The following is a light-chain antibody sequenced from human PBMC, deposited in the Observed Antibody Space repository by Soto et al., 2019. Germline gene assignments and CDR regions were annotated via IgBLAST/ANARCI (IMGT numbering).Light chain of an antibody. Sequence: EIVLTQAPVTLSLSPGEGATLSCKASQNINTNLGWYQQKPGQAPRLLIYDASLRATGIPARFTGSGSGTDFTLTINSLEPEDFAVYYCQQRCNWPRTWAFGQGTKVEVK. CDR3: QQRCNWPRTWA. CDR1: QNINTN. V-gene: IGKV3-11*01. J-gene: IGKJ1*01. CDR2: DAS.